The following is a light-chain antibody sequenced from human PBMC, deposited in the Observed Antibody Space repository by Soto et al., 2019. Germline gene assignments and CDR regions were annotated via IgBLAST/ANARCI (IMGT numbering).Light chain of an antibody. CDR3: QQYNNWPPYT. CDR2: GAS. V-gene: IGKV3D-15*01. Sequence: EIVMTQSPDTLSVSPGERATLSCRASQRISSNLAWYQQKPGQAPRLLIYGASTRATGVPARFSGSGSETDFTLTISNLQSEDCAVYYCQQYNNWPPYTFGQGTKVEIK. CDR1: QRISSN. J-gene: IGKJ2*01.